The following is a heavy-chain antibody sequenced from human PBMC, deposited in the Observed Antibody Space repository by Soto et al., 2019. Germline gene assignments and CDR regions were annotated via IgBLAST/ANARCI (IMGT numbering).Heavy chain of an antibody. J-gene: IGHJ4*02. CDR3: AVNLGAHNNRAFWLGHFVC. Sequence: ASVKVSCKASGYNFIGQYIHWVRQAPGQGLEWMGIINPSGGSTTYAQKFQGRVVMTSDASTSTVYGELSSLTSEDTAIYYCAVNLGAHNNRAFWLGHFVCWGQGSLVTVSS. CDR1: GYNFIGQY. CDR2: INPSGGST. D-gene: IGHD3-3*01. V-gene: IGHV1-46*01.